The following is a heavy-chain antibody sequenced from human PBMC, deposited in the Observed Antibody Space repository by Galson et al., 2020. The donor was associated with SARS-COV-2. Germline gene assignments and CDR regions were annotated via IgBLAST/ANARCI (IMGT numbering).Heavy chain of an antibody. J-gene: IGHJ4*02. CDR1: GYSFTSYW. CDR2: IYPGDSDT. V-gene: IGHV5-51*01. CDR3: ARHNRYFDWLFHSDPQYYFDY. D-gene: IGHD3-9*01. Sequence: GESLKISCKGSGYSFTSYWIGWVRQMPGKGLEWMGIIYPGDSDTRYSPSFQGQVTISADKSISTAYLQWSSLKASDTAMYYCARHNRYFDWLFHSDPQYYFDYWGQGTLVTVSS.